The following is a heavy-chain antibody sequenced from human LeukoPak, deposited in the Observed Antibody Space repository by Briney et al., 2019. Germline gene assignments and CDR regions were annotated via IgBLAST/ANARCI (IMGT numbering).Heavy chain of an antibody. Sequence: GEALKISCKGSRYSFTSYWIGWVRQMPRKGLAWMGIIYPGDSDTKYSPSFQGQVTISADKSISTAYLQWSSLKASDTAMYYCARRSSSWNRYDNWGQGTRVTASS. CDR2: IYPGDSDT. CDR3: ARRSSSWNRYDN. J-gene: IGHJ4*02. D-gene: IGHD6-13*01. V-gene: IGHV5-51*01. CDR1: RYSFTSYW.